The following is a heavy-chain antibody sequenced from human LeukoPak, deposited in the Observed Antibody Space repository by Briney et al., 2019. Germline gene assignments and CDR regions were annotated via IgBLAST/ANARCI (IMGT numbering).Heavy chain of an antibody. CDR3: ARKIGSSGAFDI. Sequence: PSGTLSLTCATSGGPISSTNWWSWVRQPPGKGLEWLGEIYHSGSTNYNPSLRSRITISVDKSKDQFSLRLSSVTAADTAVYYCARKIGSSGAFDIWGQGTMVTVSS. D-gene: IGHD1-26*01. J-gene: IGHJ3*02. CDR1: GGPISSTNW. CDR2: IYHSGST. V-gene: IGHV4-4*02.